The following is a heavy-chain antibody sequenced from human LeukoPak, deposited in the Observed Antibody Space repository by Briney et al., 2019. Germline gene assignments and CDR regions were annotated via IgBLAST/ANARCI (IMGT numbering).Heavy chain of an antibody. V-gene: IGHV3-21*01. CDR1: GFTFSSYS. J-gene: IGHJ6*03. CDR3: ARDPYSGAYYEGYYYYYMDV. D-gene: IGHD1-26*01. Sequence: GGSLRLSCAASGFTFSSYSMNWVRQAPGKGLEWVSSISSSSSYIYYADSVKGRFTISRDNAKNSLYLQMNSLRAEDTAVYYCARDPYSGAYYEGYYYYYMDVWGKGTTVTVSS. CDR2: ISSSSSYI.